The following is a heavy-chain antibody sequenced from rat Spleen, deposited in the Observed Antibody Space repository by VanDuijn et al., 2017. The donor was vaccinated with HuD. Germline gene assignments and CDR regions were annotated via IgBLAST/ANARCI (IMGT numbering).Heavy chain of an antibody. J-gene: IGHJ4*01. CDR3: TREGNSGYGVMDA. CDR1: GFTFNNYG. Sequence: EVQLVESGGGLVQPGRSLKLSCAASGFTFNNYGMAWVRQAPTKGLEWVATISYDGSSTYYRDSVKGRFTISRDNAKSTLYLQMDSLRSEDTATYYCTREGNSGYGVMDAWGQGASVTVSS. CDR2: ISYDGSST. V-gene: IGHV5-29*01. D-gene: IGHD4-3*01.